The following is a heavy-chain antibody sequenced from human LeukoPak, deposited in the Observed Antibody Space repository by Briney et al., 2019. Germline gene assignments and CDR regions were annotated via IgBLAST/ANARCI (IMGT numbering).Heavy chain of an antibody. CDR2: ISAYNGNT. CDR3: ARDYNYDILTGYHNWFDP. J-gene: IGHJ5*02. D-gene: IGHD3-9*01. V-gene: IGHV1-18*01. Sequence: ASVKVSCKASGYTFASYGISWVRQAPGQGLEWMGWISAYNGNTNYAQKLQGRVTMTTDTSTSTAYMELRSLRSDDTAVYYCARDYNYDILTGYHNWFDPGAREPWSPSPQ. CDR1: GYTFASYG.